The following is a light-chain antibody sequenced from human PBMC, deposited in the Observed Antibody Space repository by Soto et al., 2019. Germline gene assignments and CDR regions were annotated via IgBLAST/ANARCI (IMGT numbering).Light chain of an antibody. V-gene: IGLV1-40*01. CDR3: QSYDSSLSGVL. J-gene: IGLJ2*01. CDR1: SSNIGAGYD. CDR2: GNN. Sequence: QSVLTQPPSVSGAPGQRVTISCTGSSSNIGAGYDVHWYQHLPGTAPKLLIYGNNNRPSGVPDRFSGSKSGTSASLAITGLQAEDEADYYCQSYDSSLSGVLFGGGTKLTVL.